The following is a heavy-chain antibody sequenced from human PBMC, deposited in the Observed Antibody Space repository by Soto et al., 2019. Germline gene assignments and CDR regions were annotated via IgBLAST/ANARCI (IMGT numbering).Heavy chain of an antibody. V-gene: IGHV3-49*05. Sequence: EVQLVESGGGLVKPGRSLRLSCTASGFTFGDYAMSWFRQAPGKGLEWVGFIRSKAYGGTTEYAASVKGRFTISRDDSKSIAYLQMNSLKTEDTAVYYCTRGTSGSRRGDFDYWGQGTLVTVSS. D-gene: IGHD1-26*01. J-gene: IGHJ4*02. CDR3: TRGTSGSRRGDFDY. CDR1: GFTFGDYA. CDR2: IRSKAYGGTT.